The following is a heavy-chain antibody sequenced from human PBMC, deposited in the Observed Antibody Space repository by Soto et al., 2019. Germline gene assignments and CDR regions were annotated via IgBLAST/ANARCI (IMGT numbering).Heavy chain of an antibody. Sequence: EVQLVESGGGLVKPGGSLRLSCAASGFTFRSYSMNWVRQAPGKGLEWVSSISSCSFSINYADSVKGRFSISRDNAQNSLHLQMNNLRAEDTAVYYCARNESSNIYGMDVWGQGTTVTVSS. J-gene: IGHJ6*02. CDR3: ARNESSNIYGMDV. CDR2: ISSCSFSI. CDR1: GFTFRSYS. V-gene: IGHV3-21*01. D-gene: IGHD6-6*01.